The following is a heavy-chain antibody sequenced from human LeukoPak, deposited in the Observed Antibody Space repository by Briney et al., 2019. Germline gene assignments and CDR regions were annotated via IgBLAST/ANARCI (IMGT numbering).Heavy chain of an antibody. D-gene: IGHD3-3*01. V-gene: IGHV3-7*01. J-gene: IGHJ4*02. CDR1: GFTFSSYG. CDR3: ARGGPSLWSGYSDY. Sequence: GGSLRLSCAASGFTFSSYGMHWVRQAPGKGLEWVANINQDGSEKYYVDSVKGRFTISRDDAENSLYLQMNSLRAEDTAVFYCARGGPSLWSGYSDYWGQGTLVTVSS. CDR2: INQDGSEK.